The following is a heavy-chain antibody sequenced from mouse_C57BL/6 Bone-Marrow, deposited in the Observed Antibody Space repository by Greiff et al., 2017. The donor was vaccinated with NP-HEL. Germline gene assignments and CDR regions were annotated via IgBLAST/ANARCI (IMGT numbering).Heavy chain of an antibody. J-gene: IGHJ4*01. Sequence: DVKLVESGGGLVQPGGSLKLSCAASGFTFSDYGMAWVRQAPRKGPEWVAFISNLAYSIYYADTVTGRFTISRENAKNTLYLEMSSLRSEDTAMYYCARYYTLDYYAMDYWGQGTSVTVSS. CDR3: ARYYTLDYYAMDY. D-gene: IGHD2-12*01. V-gene: IGHV5-15*01. CDR2: ISNLAYSI. CDR1: GFTFSDYG.